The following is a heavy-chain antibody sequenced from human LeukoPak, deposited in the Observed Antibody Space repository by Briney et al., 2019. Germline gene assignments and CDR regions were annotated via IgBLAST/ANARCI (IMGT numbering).Heavy chain of an antibody. Sequence: SETLSLTCSVTGGSIDSSSYCWAWIRQPPEKGLEWIGSIYYTGSTYYNPSLKSRVTISLDTSKNHFSLKLTSVTAADTAVYYCAGRDVHDAFDIWGQGTMVTVSS. CDR1: GGSIDSSSYC. CDR2: IYYTGST. V-gene: IGHV4-39*02. CDR3: AGRDVHDAFDI. J-gene: IGHJ3*02. D-gene: IGHD5-24*01.